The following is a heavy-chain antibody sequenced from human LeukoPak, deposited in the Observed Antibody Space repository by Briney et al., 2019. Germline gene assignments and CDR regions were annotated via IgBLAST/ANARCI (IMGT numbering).Heavy chain of an antibody. Sequence: GGSLRLSCAASGFTFSSYAMSWVRQAPGKGLEWVSAISGSGGSTYYANSVKGRFTISRDNSKNTLYLQMNSLRAEDTAVYYCAKPRTAMVTRDAFDIWGQGTMVTVSS. J-gene: IGHJ3*02. CDR2: ISGSGGST. V-gene: IGHV3-23*01. D-gene: IGHD5-18*01. CDR3: AKPRTAMVTRDAFDI. CDR1: GFTFSSYA.